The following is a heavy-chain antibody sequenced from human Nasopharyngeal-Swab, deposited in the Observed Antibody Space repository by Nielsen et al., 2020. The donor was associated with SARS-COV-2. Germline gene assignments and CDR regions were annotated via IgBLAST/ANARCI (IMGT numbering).Heavy chain of an antibody. J-gene: IGHJ4*02. CDR2: ISYDGSNK. Sequence: WIRQPPGKGLEWVAVISYDGSNKYYADSVKGRFTISRDNSKYKLYLQMNSLRAEDTAVYYCARGVDYYGSGHFDYWGQGTLVTVSS. V-gene: IGHV3-30*03. CDR3: ARGVDYYGSGHFDY. D-gene: IGHD3-10*01.